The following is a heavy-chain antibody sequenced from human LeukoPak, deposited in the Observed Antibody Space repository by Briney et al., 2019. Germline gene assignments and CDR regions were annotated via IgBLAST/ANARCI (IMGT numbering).Heavy chain of an antibody. Sequence: ASVKVSCKASGYTFTSYGISWVRQATGQGLEWMGWISAYNGNTNYAQKLQGRVTMTTDTSTSTAYMELRSLRSDDTAVYYCARDRVVVVAATVMDVWGQGTTVTVSS. CDR3: ARDRVVVVAATVMDV. CDR2: ISAYNGNT. J-gene: IGHJ6*02. CDR1: GYTFTSYG. V-gene: IGHV1-18*01. D-gene: IGHD2-15*01.